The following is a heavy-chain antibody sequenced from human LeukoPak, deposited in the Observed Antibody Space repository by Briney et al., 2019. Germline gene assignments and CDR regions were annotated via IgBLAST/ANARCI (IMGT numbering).Heavy chain of an antibody. CDR3: ASFVDYYDSSGYYY. D-gene: IGHD3-22*01. J-gene: IGHJ4*02. V-gene: IGHV1-2*02. CDR1: GYTFTGYY. CDR2: INPNSGGT. Sequence: ASVKVSCKASGYTFTGYYMHWVRQAPGQGLEWMGWINPNSGGTNYAQKFQGRVTMTRDTSISTAYMELSRLRSDDTAVYYCASFVDYYDSSGYYYWGQGTLVTVSS.